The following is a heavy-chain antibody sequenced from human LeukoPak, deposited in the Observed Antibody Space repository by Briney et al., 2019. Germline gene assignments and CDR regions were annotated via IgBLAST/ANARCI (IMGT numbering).Heavy chain of an antibody. D-gene: IGHD6-19*01. V-gene: IGHV3-30*03. CDR2: LASDGSIE. Sequence: GGSLRLSCAAPGFIFRNYGIHWVRQAPGKGLEWVALLASDGSIERYADSVKGRFTISRDNSKDTLFLQMNSLRVEDTAVYYCARDRLWFRWLDFWGRGTLVTVSS. CDR1: GFIFRNYG. CDR3: ARDRLWFRWLDF. J-gene: IGHJ4*02.